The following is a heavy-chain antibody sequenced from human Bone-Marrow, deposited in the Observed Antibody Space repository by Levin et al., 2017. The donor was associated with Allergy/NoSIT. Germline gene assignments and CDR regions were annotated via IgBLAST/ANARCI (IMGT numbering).Heavy chain of an antibody. Sequence: AGGSLRLSCAASGFTFSSYSMNWVRQAPGKGLEWVSSISSSSSYIYYADSVKGRFTISRDNAKNSLYLQMNSLRAEDTAVYYCARDAGDYLGGGMDVWGQGTTVTVSS. D-gene: IGHD3-16*01. CDR3: ARDAGDYLGGGMDV. V-gene: IGHV3-21*01. CDR2: ISSSSSYI. CDR1: GFTFSSYS. J-gene: IGHJ6*02.